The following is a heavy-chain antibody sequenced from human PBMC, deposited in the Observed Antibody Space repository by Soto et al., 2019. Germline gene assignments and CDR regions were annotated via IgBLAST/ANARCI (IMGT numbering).Heavy chain of an antibody. Sequence: QVQLVQSGAEVKKPGASVKVSCKASGYTFTSYDINWVRQATGQGLEWMGWMNPNSGNTGYAQKFQGRVTMTRNTSISTAYMELSSXRXXDXXVXXXXXXXXFDPWGQGTLVTVSS. CDR3: XXXXXFDP. CDR2: MNPNSGNT. J-gene: IGHJ5*02. CDR1: GYTFTSYD. V-gene: IGHV1-8*01.